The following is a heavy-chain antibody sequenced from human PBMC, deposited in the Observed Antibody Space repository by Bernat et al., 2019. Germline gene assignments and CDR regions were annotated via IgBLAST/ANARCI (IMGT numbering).Heavy chain of an antibody. J-gene: IGHJ4*02. V-gene: IGHV3-30*18. CDR2: ISYDGSNK. CDR3: AKGLMGLYSSGWYDY. D-gene: IGHD6-19*01. CDR1: GFTFSSYG. Sequence: VQLLESGGGLVQPGGSLRLSCAVSGFTFSSYGMHWVRQAPGKGLEWVAVISYDGSNKYYADSVKGRFTISRDNSKNTLYLQMNSLRAEDTAVYYCAKGLMGLYSSGWYDYWGQGTLVTVSS.